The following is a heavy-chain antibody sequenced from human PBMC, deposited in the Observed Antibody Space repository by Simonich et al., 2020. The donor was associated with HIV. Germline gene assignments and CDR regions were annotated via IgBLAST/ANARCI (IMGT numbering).Heavy chain of an antibody. V-gene: IGHV1-2*01. J-gene: IGHJ4*02. CDR2: INPSSGAT. CDR1: GYSFTGYY. CDR3: SRESPRYFDY. Sequence: GAEVKKPGASMKVSCKASGYSFTGYYMHWVRQAPGQGLEWMGYINPSSGATIYAQKFQGRVTSTTYTTITTAYMELRRLRSDDTDMYYCSRESPRYFDYWGQGTLVTVSS.